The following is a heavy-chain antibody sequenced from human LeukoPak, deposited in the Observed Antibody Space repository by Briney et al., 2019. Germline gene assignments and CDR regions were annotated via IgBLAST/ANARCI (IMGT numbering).Heavy chain of an antibody. CDR3: ARDRDVAAAYFDY. CDR1: GYTFFGYY. D-gene: IGHD6-13*01. V-gene: IGHV1-2*02. J-gene: IGHJ4*02. Sequence: ASVLVICKSSGYTFFGYYMHWVRQAPGQGLEWMGWINPNSGGTNYAQKFQGRVTMTRDTSISTAYMELSRLRSDDTAVYYCARDRDVAAAYFDYWGQGTLVTVSS. CDR2: INPNSGGT.